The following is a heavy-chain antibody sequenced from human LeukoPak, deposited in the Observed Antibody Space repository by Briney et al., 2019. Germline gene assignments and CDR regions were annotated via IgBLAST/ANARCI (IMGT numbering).Heavy chain of an antibody. V-gene: IGHV3-7*03. D-gene: IGHD6-6*01. J-gene: IGHJ4*02. CDR3: ARIGYSSSSLDF. CDR2: IKQDGSVK. CDR1: GFPFTSYW. Sequence: GGSLRLPCAASGFPFTSYWMTWVRQAPGKGLEWVANIKQDGSVKYYVDSVKGRFTISRDNAKNSLYLQMNSLRAEDTAVYKCARIGYSSSSLDFWGRGTLVTVSS.